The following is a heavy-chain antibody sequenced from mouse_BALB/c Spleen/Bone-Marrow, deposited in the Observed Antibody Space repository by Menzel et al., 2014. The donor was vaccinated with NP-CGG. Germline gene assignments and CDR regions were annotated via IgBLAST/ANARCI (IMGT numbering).Heavy chain of an antibody. CDR1: GYSFTDYN. CDR3: VRGDYRCSWFAY. Sequence: EVQLQQSGPELVKPGASVKVSCKASGYSFTDYNMSWVKQSHGKSLEWIGYIDPYNGGTTYNQKFKGKATLTVDKSSSTAFMHLNSLTSDDSTVYYCVRGDYRCSWFAYWGQGTLVTVSA. J-gene: IGHJ3*01. V-gene: IGHV1S135*01. CDR2: IDPYNGGT. D-gene: IGHD2-14*01.